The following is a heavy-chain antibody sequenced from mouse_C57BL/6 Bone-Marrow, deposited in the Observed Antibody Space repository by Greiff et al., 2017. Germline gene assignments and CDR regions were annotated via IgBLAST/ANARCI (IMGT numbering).Heavy chain of an antibody. Sequence: VQLQQSGAELVKPGASVKLSCKASGYTFTSYWMHWVKQRPGQGLEWIGMIHPNSGSTNYNEKFKSKATLTVDKSSSTAYMQLSSRTSEDSAVYYCARESYYYVFAYWGQGTLVTVSA. CDR1: GYTFTSYW. D-gene: IGHD1-1*01. CDR2: IHPNSGST. V-gene: IGHV1-64*01. CDR3: ARESYYYVFAY. J-gene: IGHJ3*01.